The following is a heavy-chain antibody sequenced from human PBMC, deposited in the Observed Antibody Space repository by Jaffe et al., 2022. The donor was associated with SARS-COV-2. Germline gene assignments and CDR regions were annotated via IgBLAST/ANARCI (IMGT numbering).Heavy chain of an antibody. CDR3: AREAWYSSGWLLDY. D-gene: IGHD6-19*01. V-gene: IGHV4-59*01. CDR2: IYYSGST. J-gene: IGHJ4*02. CDR1: GGSISSYY. Sequence: QVQLQESGPGLVKPSETLSLTCTVSGGSISSYYWSWIRQPPGKGLEWIGYIYYSGSTNYNPSLKSRVTISVDTSKNQFSLKLSSVTAADTAVYYCAREAWYSSGWLLDYWGQGTLVTVSS.